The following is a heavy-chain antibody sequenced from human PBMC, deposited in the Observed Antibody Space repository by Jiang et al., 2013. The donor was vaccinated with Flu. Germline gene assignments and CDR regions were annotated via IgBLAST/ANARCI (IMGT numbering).Heavy chain of an antibody. V-gene: IGHV4-4*08. D-gene: IGHD5-18*01. Sequence: GLVKASETLSLTCSVSGGSISDYYWSWIRQPHGKGLEWIGYIHSTGSTSYSPSLKSRATISLDTSENQFSLKLISVTAADTAVYYCARLGVWGGYSPFDYWGQGTLVTVSS. CDR1: GGSISDYY. CDR2: IHSTGST. CDR3: ARLGVWGGYSPFDY. J-gene: IGHJ4*02.